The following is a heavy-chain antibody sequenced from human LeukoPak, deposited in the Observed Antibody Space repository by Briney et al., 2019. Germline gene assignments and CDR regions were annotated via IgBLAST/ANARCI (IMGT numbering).Heavy chain of an antibody. V-gene: IGHV1-46*01. J-gene: IGHJ1*01. D-gene: IGHD3-10*01. CDR3: ATEGFTMVRGVIIIDLDFQH. Sequence: ASVKVSCKASGYTFTSYYMHWVRQAPGQGLEWMGIINPSGGSTSYAQKFQGRVTMTEDSSTDTAYMELSSLRSEDTAVYYCATEGFTMVRGVIIIDLDFQHWGQGTLVTVSS. CDR2: INPSGGST. CDR1: GYTFTSYY.